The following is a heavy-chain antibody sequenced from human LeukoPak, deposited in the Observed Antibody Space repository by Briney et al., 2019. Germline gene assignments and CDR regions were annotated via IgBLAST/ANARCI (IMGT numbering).Heavy chain of an antibody. CDR3: AKDAATGTYYFDY. D-gene: IGHD6-25*01. J-gene: IGHJ4*02. V-gene: IGHV3-66*01. CDR2: IYSGGST. CDR1: GFTFSDNY. Sequence: GGSLRLSCPASGFTFSDNYMSWVRQAPGKGLEWVSVIYSGGSTYYADSVKGRFTIPRDNSKNTLYLQMNSLRAEDTAVYYCAKDAATGTYYFDYWGQGTLVTVSS.